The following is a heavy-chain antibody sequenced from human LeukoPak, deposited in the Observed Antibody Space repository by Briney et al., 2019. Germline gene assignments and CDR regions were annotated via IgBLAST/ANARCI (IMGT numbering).Heavy chain of an antibody. CDR2: IYYSGST. V-gene: IGHV4-59*01. CDR1: GGSISSYY. Sequence: PSETLSLTSTVSGGSISSYYWSWIRQPPGKGLEWIGYIYYSGSTNYNPSLKSRVTISVDTSKNQFSLKLSSVTAADTAVYYCARSGIGYFDYWGQGTLVTVSS. J-gene: IGHJ4*02. CDR3: ARSGIGYFDY. D-gene: IGHD2-15*01.